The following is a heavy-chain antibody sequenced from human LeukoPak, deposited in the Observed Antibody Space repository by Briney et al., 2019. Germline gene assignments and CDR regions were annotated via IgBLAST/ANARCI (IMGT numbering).Heavy chain of an antibody. CDR2: IYYSGST. V-gene: IGHV4-31*03. Sequence: SETLSLTCTVSGGSISSVGYYWSWIRQHPGKGLEWIGYIYYSGSTYYNPSLKSRVTISVDTSKNQFSLKLSSVTAADTAVYYCARTPYSSSWDWFDPWGQGTLVTDSS. J-gene: IGHJ5*02. D-gene: IGHD6-13*01. CDR3: ARTPYSSSWDWFDP. CDR1: GGSISSVGYY.